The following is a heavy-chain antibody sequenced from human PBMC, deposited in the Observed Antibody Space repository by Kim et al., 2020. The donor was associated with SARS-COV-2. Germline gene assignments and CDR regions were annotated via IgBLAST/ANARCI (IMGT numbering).Heavy chain of an antibody. J-gene: IGHJ4*02. CDR1: GFTFDDYA. CDR3: AKDIYFNYYYDSSGYYDY. D-gene: IGHD3-22*01. Sequence: GGSLRLSCAASGFTFDDYAMHWVRQAPGKGLEWVSGISWNSGSIGYADSVKGRFTISRDNAKNSLYLQMNSLRAEDTALYYCAKDIYFNYYYDSSGYYDYWGQGTLVTVSS. V-gene: IGHV3-9*01. CDR2: ISWNSGSI.